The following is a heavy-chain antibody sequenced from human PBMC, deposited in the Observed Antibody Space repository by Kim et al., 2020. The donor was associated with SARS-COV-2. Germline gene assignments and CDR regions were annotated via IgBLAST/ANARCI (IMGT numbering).Heavy chain of an antibody. CDR1: GGSISSYY. V-gene: IGHV4-59*13. Sequence: SETLSLTCTVSGGSISSYYWSWIRQPPGKGLEWIGYIYYSGSTNYNPSLKSRVTISVDTSKNQFSLKLSSVTAADTAAYYCARASLPTEYYYGSGDFNWFDPWGQGTLVTVSS. CDR3: ARASLPTEYYYGSGDFNWFDP. D-gene: IGHD3-10*01. CDR2: IYYSGST. J-gene: IGHJ5*02.